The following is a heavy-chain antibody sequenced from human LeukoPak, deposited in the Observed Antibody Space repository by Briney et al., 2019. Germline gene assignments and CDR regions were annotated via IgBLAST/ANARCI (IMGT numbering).Heavy chain of an antibody. J-gene: IGHJ4*02. CDR1: GFTFGSSW. D-gene: IGHD6-13*01. Sequence: GGSLRLSCAASGFTFGSSWMHWVRQAPGKGLVWVSRINSDGSSTTYADSVKGRFTISRDNAKNTLYLQMNSLRAEDTAVYYCARAAVIAGGSAYWGQGTLVTVSS. V-gene: IGHV3-74*01. CDR3: ARAAVIAGGSAY. CDR2: INSDGSST.